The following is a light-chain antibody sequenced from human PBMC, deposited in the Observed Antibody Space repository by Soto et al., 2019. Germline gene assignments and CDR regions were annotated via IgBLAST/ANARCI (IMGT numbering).Light chain of an antibody. Sequence: SYELTQPPLVSVAPGQTASFTCGGSNIGSQSVHWYHQKPGQAPVLVVYDDSDRPSGIPERFSGSKSGNTATLTISRVEAGDEADYYCEVWESSSDQYVFGTGAKVTVL. CDR1: NIGSQS. V-gene: IGLV3-21*02. CDR3: EVWESSSDQYV. J-gene: IGLJ1*01. CDR2: DDS.